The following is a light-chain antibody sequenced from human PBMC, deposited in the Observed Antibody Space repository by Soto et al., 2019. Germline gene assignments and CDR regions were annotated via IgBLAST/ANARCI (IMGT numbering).Light chain of an antibody. V-gene: IGKV3-20*01. CDR3: QQYGSSPRT. Sequence: ETVMTQSPATLSVSPGERATLSCRASQSVRTKVAWYQQTPGQAPRLLIYGASSRATGIPDRFSGSGSVTDFTLTISRLEPEDFAVYFCQQYGSSPRTFGQGTKVDI. J-gene: IGKJ1*01. CDR1: QSVRTK. CDR2: GAS.